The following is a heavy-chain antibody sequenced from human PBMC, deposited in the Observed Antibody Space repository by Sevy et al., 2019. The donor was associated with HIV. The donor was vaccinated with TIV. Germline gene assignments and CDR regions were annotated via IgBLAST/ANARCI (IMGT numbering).Heavy chain of an antibody. CDR1: GFTFSSYG. CDR3: AKGFSTMIVVVITTAPDY. Sequence: GGSLRLSCAASGFTFSSYGMHWVRQAPGKGLEWVAVISYDGSNKYYADSVKGRFTISRDNSKNTLYLQMNSLRAEDTAVYYCAKGFSTMIVVVITTAPDYWGQGTLVTVSS. V-gene: IGHV3-30*18. D-gene: IGHD3-22*01. J-gene: IGHJ4*02. CDR2: ISYDGSNK.